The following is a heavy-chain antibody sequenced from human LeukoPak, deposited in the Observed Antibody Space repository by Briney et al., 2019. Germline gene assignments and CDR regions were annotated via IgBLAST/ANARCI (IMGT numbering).Heavy chain of an antibody. CDR1: GDSISSYY. D-gene: IGHD7-27*01. CDR2: IYYSGST. Sequence: SETLSLTCTVSGDSISSYYWSWIRQPPGKGLEWIGYIYYSGSTNYNPSLKSRVTISVDTSKNQFSLKLSYVTAADTAVYFCARESSWGNFDYWGQGTLVTVSS. CDR3: ARESSWGNFDY. J-gene: IGHJ4*02. V-gene: IGHV4-59*01.